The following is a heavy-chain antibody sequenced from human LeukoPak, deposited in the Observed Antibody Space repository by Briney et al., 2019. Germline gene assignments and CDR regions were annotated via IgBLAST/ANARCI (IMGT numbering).Heavy chain of an antibody. J-gene: IGHJ3*02. Sequence: PGGSLRLSCAASGFTFDDYAMHWVRQAPGKGLEWVSGISWNSGSIGYADSVKGRFTISRDNAKNSLYLQMNSLRAEDTSVYFCARLSYWVFEIWGQGTMVTVSS. CDR1: GFTFDDYA. CDR3: ARLSYWVFEI. V-gene: IGHV3-9*01. D-gene: IGHD2-21*01. CDR2: ISWNSGSI.